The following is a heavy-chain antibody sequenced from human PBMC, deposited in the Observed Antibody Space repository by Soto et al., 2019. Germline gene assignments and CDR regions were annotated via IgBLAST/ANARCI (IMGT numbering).Heavy chain of an antibody. CDR2: IIPLFGTA. D-gene: IGHD1-26*01. CDR1: GGTFSSYA. Sequence: PVKVSCKASGGTFSSYAISWVRQAPGHRPEWMGGIIPLFGTAKHAQKFQARVTITPDKATSTSYMDLSRLRSEHTAVYYCGRDHGVGAKGYWGKGTRVTV. J-gene: IGHJ4*02. CDR3: GRDHGVGAKGY. V-gene: IGHV1-69*06.